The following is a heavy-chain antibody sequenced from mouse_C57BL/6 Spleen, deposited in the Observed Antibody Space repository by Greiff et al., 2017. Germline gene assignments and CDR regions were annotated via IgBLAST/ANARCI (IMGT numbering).Heavy chain of an antibody. V-gene: IGHV1-64*01. CDR1: GYTFTSYW. D-gene: IGHD1-1*01. J-gene: IGHJ1*03. Sequence: QVQLQQPGAELVKPGASVKLSCKASGYTFTSYWMHWVKQRPGQGLEWIGMIHPNSGSTNYNEKFKSKATLTVDKSSRTAYMQLSSLTSEDSAVYYCAREDYYGSSYGYFDVWGTGTTVTVSS. CDR2: IHPNSGST. CDR3: AREDYYGSSYGYFDV.